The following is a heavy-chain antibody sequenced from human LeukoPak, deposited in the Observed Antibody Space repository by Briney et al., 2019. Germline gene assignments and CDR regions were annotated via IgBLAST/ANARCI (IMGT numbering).Heavy chain of an antibody. CDR1: GFTFSSYW. V-gene: IGHV3-23*01. CDR3: AKNSGVYYYGMDV. J-gene: IGHJ6*02. CDR2: ISGSGGST. D-gene: IGHD3-3*01. Sequence: GGSLRLSCAASGFTFSSYWMTWVRQAPGKGLEWVSAISGSGGSTYYADSVKGRFTISRDNSKNTLYLQMNSLRAEDTAVYYCAKNSGVYYYGMDVWGQGTTVTVSS.